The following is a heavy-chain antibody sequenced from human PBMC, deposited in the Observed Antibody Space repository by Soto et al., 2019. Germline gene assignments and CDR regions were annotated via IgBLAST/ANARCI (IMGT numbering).Heavy chain of an antibody. CDR1: GNTFIDHY. CDR3: ARGVGSSWFDP. Sequence: QVQLVQSGAEVKEPGASVKVSCKTSGNTFIDHYIHWVRQAPGQGLEWIGWINSNSGDTRYAQKFRGWVTMTRDTSIRTAYMELSRLRSDDTAVYYCARGVGSSWFDPWGQGTLVTVPS. CDR2: INSNSGDT. D-gene: IGHD6-13*01. J-gene: IGHJ5*02. V-gene: IGHV1-2*04.